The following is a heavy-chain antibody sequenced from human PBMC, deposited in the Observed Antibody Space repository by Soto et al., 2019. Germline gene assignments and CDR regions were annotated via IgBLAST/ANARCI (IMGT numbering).Heavy chain of an antibody. D-gene: IGHD3-3*01. CDR3: AKGDESFGVVYGMDV. CDR1: GFTFSSYA. V-gene: IGHV3-23*01. CDR2: ISGSGGST. J-gene: IGHJ6*02. Sequence: GGSLRLSCAASGFTFSSYAMSWVRQAPGKGLEWVSAISGSGGSTYYADSVKGRFTISRDNSKNTLYLQMNSLRAEDTAVYYCAKGDESFGVVYGMDVWGQGTTVTVSS.